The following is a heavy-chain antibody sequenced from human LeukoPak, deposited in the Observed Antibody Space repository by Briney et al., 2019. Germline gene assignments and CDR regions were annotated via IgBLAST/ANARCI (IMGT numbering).Heavy chain of an antibody. J-gene: IGHJ3*02. CDR3: ARHLRDCSGGNCYPGAFDI. Sequence: SETLSLTCTVSGDSISRYDWSWIRQPPGKGLEWIGYIYYSGNTIYNPSLKSRVTISLDTSKNQFSLKLSSVTAADTAVYYCARHLRDCSGGNCYPGAFDIWGQGTMVTVSS. CDR1: GDSISRYD. D-gene: IGHD2-15*01. CDR2: IYYSGNT. V-gene: IGHV4-59*08.